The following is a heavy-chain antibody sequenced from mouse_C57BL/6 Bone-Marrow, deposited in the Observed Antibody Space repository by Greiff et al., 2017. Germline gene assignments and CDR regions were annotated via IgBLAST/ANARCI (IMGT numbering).Heavy chain of an antibody. CDR3: ARRGGYSNYAMDY. J-gene: IGHJ4*01. CDR1: GYTFTNYW. V-gene: IGHV1-63*01. CDR2: IYPGGGCT. D-gene: IGHD2-5*01. Sequence: QVQLQQSGAELVRPGTSVKMSCKASGYTFTNYWIGWAKQRPGHGLEWIGDIYPGGGCTNYNEKFKGKATLTADKSSSTAYMQFSSLTSEDSAIYYCARRGGYSNYAMDYWGQGTSVTVSS.